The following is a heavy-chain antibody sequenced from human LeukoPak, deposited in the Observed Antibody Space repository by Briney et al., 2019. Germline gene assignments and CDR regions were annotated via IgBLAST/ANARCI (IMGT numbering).Heavy chain of an antibody. V-gene: IGHV3-23*01. Sequence: GGSLRLSCAASGFTFSSYAMSWVRQAPGKGLEWVSGISGSGGSTYYADSVKGRFTISRDNSKNTLYLQMNSLRAEDTAVYYCAKQYGSGSYYDGLFYFDYWGQGTLVTVSS. CDR2: ISGSGGST. D-gene: IGHD3-10*01. CDR1: GFTFSSYA. CDR3: AKQYGSGSYYDGLFYFDY. J-gene: IGHJ4*02.